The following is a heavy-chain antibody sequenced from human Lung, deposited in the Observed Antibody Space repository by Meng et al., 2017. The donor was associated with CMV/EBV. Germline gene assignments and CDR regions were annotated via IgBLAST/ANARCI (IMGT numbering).Heavy chain of an antibody. Sequence: GESXKISCAASGFTFSSYAMNWVRQAPGKGLEWVSSISSSSTSKHYADSMKGRFTISRDNTKNSLYLQMSGLRAEDTALYYCARDLLGTRDYFDSWAQGTXVTVSS. D-gene: IGHD7-27*01. J-gene: IGHJ4*02. CDR2: ISSSSTSK. CDR3: ARDLLGTRDYFDS. V-gene: IGHV3-21*01. CDR1: GFTFSSYA.